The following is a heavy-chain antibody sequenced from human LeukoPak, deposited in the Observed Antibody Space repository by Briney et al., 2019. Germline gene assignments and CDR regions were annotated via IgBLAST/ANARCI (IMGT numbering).Heavy chain of an antibody. D-gene: IGHD5-18*01. CDR3: AREMDTAMGSFDY. V-gene: IGHV3-66*01. CDR2: IYSGGST. J-gene: IGHJ4*02. Sequence: GGSLRLSCAASGFTVSSNYMSWVRQAPGKGLEWVSVIYSGGSTYYADSVKGRFTISRDNSKNTLYLQMNSLRAEDTAVYYCAREMDTAMGSFDYWGQGTLVTVSS. CDR1: GFTVSSNY.